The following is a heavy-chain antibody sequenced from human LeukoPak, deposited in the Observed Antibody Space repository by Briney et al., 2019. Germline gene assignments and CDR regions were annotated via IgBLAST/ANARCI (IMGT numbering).Heavy chain of an antibody. V-gene: IGHV1-18*01. CDR1: GYTFTSYG. D-gene: IGHD6-19*01. CDR2: ISAYNGNT. J-gene: IGHJ6*02. Sequence: GASVKVSCKASGYTFTSYGISWVRQAPGQGLEWMGWISAYNGNTNYARKLQGRVTMTTDTSTSTAYMELRSLRSDDTAVYYCARDGRSGWYHTKPRYGMDVWGQGTTVTVSS. CDR3: ARDGRSGWYHTKPRYGMDV.